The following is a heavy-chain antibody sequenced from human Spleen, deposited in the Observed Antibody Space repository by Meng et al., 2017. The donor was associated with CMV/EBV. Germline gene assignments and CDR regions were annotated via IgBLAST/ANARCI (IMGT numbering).Heavy chain of an antibody. Sequence: FSSYSISWMQQAPGQGLEWRGGGVPMLYMASDANKYEEKVTGIADKSNATVYMELSGLRSEDTGVYFGAKDSPHHYDSGGYHLGWFDTWGRGTLVTVSS. J-gene: IGHJ5*02. V-gene: IGHV1-69*02. CDR2: GVPMLYMA. CDR1: FSSYS. D-gene: IGHD3-22*01. CDR3: AKDSPHHYDSGGYHLGWFDT.